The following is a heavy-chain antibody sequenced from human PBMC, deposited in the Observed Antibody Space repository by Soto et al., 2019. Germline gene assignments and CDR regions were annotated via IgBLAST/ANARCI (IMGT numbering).Heavy chain of an antibody. J-gene: IGHJ5*02. CDR2: MNPNSGNT. V-gene: IGHV1-8*01. Sequence: QVQLVQSGAEVKKPGASVKVSCKASGYTFTSYDINWVRQATGQGREWMGWMNPNSGNTGYAQKFQVRVTMTRNTSISTAYMELSSLRSEDTAVYYCARAPIAVAGTNWFDPWGQGTLVTVSS. CDR3: ARAPIAVAGTNWFDP. CDR1: GYTFTSYD. D-gene: IGHD6-19*01.